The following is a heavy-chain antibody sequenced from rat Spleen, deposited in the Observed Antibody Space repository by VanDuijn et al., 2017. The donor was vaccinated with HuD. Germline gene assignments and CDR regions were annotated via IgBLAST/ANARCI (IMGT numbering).Heavy chain of an antibody. Sequence: EVQLVESDGGLVQPGRSLKLSCAASGFSFSKYGMAWVRQAPTKGLEWVATIIYDGTRTHYRDSVKGRFTISRDNAKSTLYLQMDSLRSEDTATYYCTTDRAGSSPFVYWGQGTLVTVSS. CDR1: GFSFSKYG. V-gene: IGHV5-29*01. D-gene: IGHD3-1*01. CDR3: TTDRAGSSPFVY. CDR2: IIYDGTRT. J-gene: IGHJ3*01.